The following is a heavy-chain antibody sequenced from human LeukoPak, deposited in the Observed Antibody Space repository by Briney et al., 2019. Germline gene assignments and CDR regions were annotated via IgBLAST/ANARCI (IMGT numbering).Heavy chain of an antibody. V-gene: IGHV3-23*01. Sequence: GGSLRLSCAASGFTFTTYWMHWVRQAPGKGLEWVSAISGGGGSTYNADSVKGRFTISRDNSKNTLYLQMNSLRAEDTAVYYCAKEADYDFWSGYLYFFDYWGQGTLVTVSS. CDR3: AKEADYDFWSGYLYFFDY. J-gene: IGHJ4*02. CDR2: ISGGGGST. CDR1: GFTFTTYW. D-gene: IGHD3-3*01.